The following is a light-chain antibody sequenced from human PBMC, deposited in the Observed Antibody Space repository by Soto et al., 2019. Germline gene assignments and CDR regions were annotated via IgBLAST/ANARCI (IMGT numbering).Light chain of an antibody. Sequence: QSVLTQPASVSGSPGQSITLSCTGTSSDVGGYNYVSWYQQLPGKAPKLMIYEVSNRPSGISHRFSGAKSGNTASLTISGLRAEDEVDYYCSSSTRQSPPSYVVGTGTRLPLL. V-gene: IGLV2-14*01. CDR3: SSSTRQSPPSYV. CDR2: EVS. CDR1: SSDVGGYNY. J-gene: IGLJ1*01.